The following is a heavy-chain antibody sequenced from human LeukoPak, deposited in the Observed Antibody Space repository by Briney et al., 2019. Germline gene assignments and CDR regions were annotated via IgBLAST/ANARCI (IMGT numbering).Heavy chain of an antibody. CDR3: AKDQLGHDYGDPNAFDI. D-gene: IGHD4-17*01. J-gene: IGHJ3*02. CDR2: DGSNK. V-gene: IGHV3-30*02. Sequence: DGSNKYYADSVKGRFTISRDNSKNTLYLQMNSLRAEDTAVYYCAKDQLGHDYGDPNAFDIWGQGTMVTVSS.